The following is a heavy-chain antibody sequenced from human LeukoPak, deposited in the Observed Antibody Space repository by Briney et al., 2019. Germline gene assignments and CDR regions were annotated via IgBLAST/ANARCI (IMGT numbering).Heavy chain of an antibody. CDR1: GFTFISYA. CDR2: ISGSGGST. J-gene: IGHJ5*02. D-gene: IGHD2-15*01. Sequence: GGSLRLYCAASGFTFISYAMSWVRQAPGKGLEWVSAISGSGGSTYYADSAKGRFTISRDNSKNTLYLQMNSLRAEDTAVYYCAKHPSGSRNNWFDPWGQGTLVTVSS. V-gene: IGHV3-23*01. CDR3: AKHPSGSRNNWFDP.